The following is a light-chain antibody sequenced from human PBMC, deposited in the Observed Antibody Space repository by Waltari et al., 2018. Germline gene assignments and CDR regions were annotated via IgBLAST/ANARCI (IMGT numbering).Light chain of an antibody. CDR1: SSDVGGFNY. CDR3: SSYTSTSTHV. V-gene: IGLV2-14*03. Sequence: QSALTQPASVSGSPGQSITISCSGTSSDVGGFNYVSWYQHHPGKAPKPFLYDVSKRPSGVANRVSGSKSGNTDSLTISGLQSEDEADYYCSSYTSTSTHVFGTGTKVSVL. CDR2: DVS. J-gene: IGLJ1*01.